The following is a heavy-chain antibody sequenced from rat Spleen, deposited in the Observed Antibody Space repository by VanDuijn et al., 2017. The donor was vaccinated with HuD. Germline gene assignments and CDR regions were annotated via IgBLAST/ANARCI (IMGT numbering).Heavy chain of an antibody. CDR3: TTGDYGYTRLFAY. J-gene: IGHJ3*01. D-gene: IGHD1-9*01. CDR2: ITNSGLGT. CDR1: GFTFSNYG. V-gene: IGHV5-29*01. Sequence: EVQLVEAGGGLVQPGRSLKLSCAASGFTFSNYGMAWVRQAPTKGLEWVSSITNSGLGTYYRDSVKGRFTISRDNAKSTLYLQMDSLRSEDTATYYCTTGDYGYTRLFAYWGQGTLVTVSS.